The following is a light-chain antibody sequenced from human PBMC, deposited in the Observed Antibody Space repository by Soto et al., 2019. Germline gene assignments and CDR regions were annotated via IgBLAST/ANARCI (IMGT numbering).Light chain of an antibody. J-gene: IGKJ1*01. CDR2: GAS. CDR1: QSVSSN. Sequence: EIVMTQSPATLSVSPGERATLSCRASQSVSSNLAWYQQKPGQAPRLLIYGASTMATGIPARFSGSGSGTEFTLTISSLQSEDFAIYFCQQYNNWPPDRTFGQGTKVEIK. CDR3: QQYNNWPPDRT. V-gene: IGKV3-15*01.